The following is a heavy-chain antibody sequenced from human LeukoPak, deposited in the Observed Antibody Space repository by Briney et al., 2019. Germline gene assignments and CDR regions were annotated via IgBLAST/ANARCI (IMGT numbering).Heavy chain of an antibody. D-gene: IGHD3-10*01. Sequence: SETLSLTCTVSGGSISSGGYYWSWIRQHPGKGLEWIGYIYYSGSTYYNPSLKSRVTISVDTSKNQFSLKLSSVTAADTAVYYCARDGRAMVRGVIIRWFDPWGQGTLVTVSS. CDR1: GGSISSGGYY. CDR2: IYYSGST. J-gene: IGHJ5*02. V-gene: IGHV4-31*03. CDR3: ARDGRAMVRGVIIRWFDP.